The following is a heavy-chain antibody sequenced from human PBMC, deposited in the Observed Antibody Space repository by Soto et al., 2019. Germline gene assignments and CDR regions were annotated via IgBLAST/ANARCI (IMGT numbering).Heavy chain of an antibody. CDR2: ISARGGSS. Sequence: EVQLLESGGGLVQPGGSLRLSCAASGFSFSSYAMVWVRQAPGKGLEWVSVISARGGSSYFADSVKGRFTTSRDNSKNVLSLEMSSLRAEDTATDFCAKGSIEYSASVDNWGQGTLVLVSS. J-gene: IGHJ4*02. V-gene: IGHV3-23*01. CDR1: GFSFSSYA. CDR3: AKGSIEYSASVDN. D-gene: IGHD5-12*01.